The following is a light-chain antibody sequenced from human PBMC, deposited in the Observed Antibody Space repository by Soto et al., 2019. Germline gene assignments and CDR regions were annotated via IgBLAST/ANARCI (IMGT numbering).Light chain of an antibody. CDR1: QDISHF. CDR3: QQFANFAAL. CDR2: AAS. V-gene: IGKV1-33*01. Sequence: DIRMTQSPPSLSASVGARVTITCQARQDISHFLDWVQHKPGEAPKLLIYAASNLETGVPSRFSGSGHGTDCKLTITTLPPEDIATYYCQQFANFAALFGGGTKGE. J-gene: IGKJ4*01.